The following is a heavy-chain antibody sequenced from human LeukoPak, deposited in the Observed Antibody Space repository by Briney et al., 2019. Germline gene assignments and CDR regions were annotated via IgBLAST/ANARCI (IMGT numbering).Heavy chain of an antibody. CDR3: ARSTYDFWSGYPQFDY. J-gene: IGHJ4*02. D-gene: IGHD3-3*01. Sequence: GGSLRLSCAASGFTFSSYAMHWVRQAPGKGLEWVAVISYDGSNKYYADSVKGRFTISRDNSKNTLYLQMNSLRAEDTAVYYCARSTYDFWSGYPQFDYWGQGTLVTVSS. CDR2: ISYDGSNK. CDR1: GFTFSSYA. V-gene: IGHV3-30-3*01.